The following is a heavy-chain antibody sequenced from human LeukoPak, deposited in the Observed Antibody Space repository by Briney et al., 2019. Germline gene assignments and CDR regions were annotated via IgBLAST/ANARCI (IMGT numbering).Heavy chain of an antibody. CDR2: ISRTGNYI. CDR1: GFTFSRYN. Sequence: PGGSLRLSCAASGFTFSRYNMNWVRQAPGKGLEWVSSISRTGNYIYYADSAKGRFTIFRDNAQNSLFLQMNSLRVEDTAVYYCARVLETDCSGGSCYSGLDYWGQGTLVTVSS. CDR3: ARVLETDCSGGSCYSGLDY. V-gene: IGHV3-21*01. J-gene: IGHJ4*02. D-gene: IGHD2-15*01.